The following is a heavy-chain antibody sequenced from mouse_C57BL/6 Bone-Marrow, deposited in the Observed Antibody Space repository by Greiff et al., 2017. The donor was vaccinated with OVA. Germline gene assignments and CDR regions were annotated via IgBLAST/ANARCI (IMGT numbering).Heavy chain of an antibody. Sequence: EVQLQQSGAELVRPGASVKLSCTASGFNIKDDYMHWVKQRPEQGLEWIGWIDPENGDTEYASKFQGKATITADTSSNTAYLQLSSLTSEDTAVYYCTTYRYSFFDDWGQGTTLTVSS. CDR1: GFNIKDDY. D-gene: IGHD1-1*01. V-gene: IGHV14-4*01. CDR3: TTYRYSFFDD. CDR2: IDPENGDT. J-gene: IGHJ2*01.